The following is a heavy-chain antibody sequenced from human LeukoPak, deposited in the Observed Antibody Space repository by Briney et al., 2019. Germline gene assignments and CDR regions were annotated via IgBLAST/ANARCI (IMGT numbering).Heavy chain of an antibody. V-gene: IGHV3-21*01. Sequence: PGGSLRLSCAASGFTFSSYGMNWVRQAPGKGLEWVSFITGSSSYIYYTDSVKGRFTISRDNAKNSLFLQMNSLRDEDTAVYYCASGFSSSPYFDYWGQGTLVTVSS. CDR1: GFTFSSYG. CDR2: ITGSSSYI. CDR3: ASGFSSSPYFDY. D-gene: IGHD6-6*01. J-gene: IGHJ4*02.